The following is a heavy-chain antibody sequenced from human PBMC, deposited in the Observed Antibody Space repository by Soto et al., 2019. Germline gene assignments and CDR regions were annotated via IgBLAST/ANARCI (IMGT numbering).Heavy chain of an antibody. V-gene: IGHV5-51*01. CDR2: IYPGDSDT. J-gene: IGHJ5*02. D-gene: IGHD3-9*01. Sequence: PGESLKISCKGSGYSFTSYWIGWVRQMPGKGLEWMGIIYPGDSDTRYSPSFQGQVTISADKSISTAYLQWSSLKASDTAMYYCARLRRPYYDILTGPNWFDPWGQGTLVTVSS. CDR1: GYSFTSYW. CDR3: ARLRRPYYDILTGPNWFDP.